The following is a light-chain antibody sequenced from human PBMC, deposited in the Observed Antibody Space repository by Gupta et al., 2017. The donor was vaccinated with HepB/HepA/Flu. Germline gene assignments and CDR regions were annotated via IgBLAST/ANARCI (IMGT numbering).Light chain of an antibody. V-gene: IGKV3-11*01. CDR1: QSISSY. CDR3: QQRSNWPLLT. CDR2: DAS. Sequence: DIVLTPSPATLSLSPGERTTLSCRASQSISSYLACDQQKPGQAPRLLIYDASNRATGIPARFSGSGSGTDFTLTISSLEPEDFAVYYCQQRSNWPLLTFGGGTKVEIK. J-gene: IGKJ4*01.